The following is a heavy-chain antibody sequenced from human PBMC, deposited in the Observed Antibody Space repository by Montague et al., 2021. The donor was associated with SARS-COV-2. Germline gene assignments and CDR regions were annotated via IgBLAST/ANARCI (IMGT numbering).Heavy chain of an antibody. CDR3: ASDRGELHAADY. Sequence: LRLSCAASGFTFSSYSMNWVRQAPGKGLEWVSSISSSSSYIYYADSVKGRFTISRDNAKNSLYLQMNSLRVEDTAVYYCASDRGELHAADYWGQGTLVTVSS. CDR1: GFTFSSYS. CDR2: ISSSSSYI. V-gene: IGHV3-21*01. D-gene: IGHD1-26*01. J-gene: IGHJ4*02.